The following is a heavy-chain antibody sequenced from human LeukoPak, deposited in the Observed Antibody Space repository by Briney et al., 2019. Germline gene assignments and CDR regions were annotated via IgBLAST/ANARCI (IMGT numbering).Heavy chain of an antibody. D-gene: IGHD3-22*01. V-gene: IGHV4-38-2*02. J-gene: IGHJ2*01. CDR3: ARDLGLGYYYDSSGYSLSYFDL. Sequence: SETLSLTCTVSGYSISSGYYWGWIRQPPGKGLEWIGSIYHSGSTYYNPSLKSRVTISVDTSKNQFSLKLSSVTAVDTAVYYCARDLGLGYYYDSSGYSLSYFDLWGRGTLVTVSS. CDR1: GYSISSGYY. CDR2: IYHSGST.